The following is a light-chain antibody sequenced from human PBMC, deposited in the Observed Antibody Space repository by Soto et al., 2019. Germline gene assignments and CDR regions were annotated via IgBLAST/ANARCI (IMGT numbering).Light chain of an antibody. Sequence: DIQMTQSPSSLSASVGDRVTITCRTSQSISTNLNWYQHKPGKAPKLLIYAASSLPSGAPSRFSGSGSGTDFTLTISSLQPDDFATYYCQQSYSIPWTFGLGTKVELK. CDR3: QQSYSIPWT. J-gene: IGKJ1*01. V-gene: IGKV1-39*01. CDR2: AAS. CDR1: QSISTN.